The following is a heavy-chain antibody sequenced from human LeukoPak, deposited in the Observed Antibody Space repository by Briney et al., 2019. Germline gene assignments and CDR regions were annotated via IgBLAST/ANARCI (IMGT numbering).Heavy chain of an antibody. J-gene: IGHJ4*02. CDR2: ISAYNGNT. V-gene: IGHV1-18*04. CDR3: ARGGKVATTRYVDY. Sequence: ASVKVSCKASGYTFTGYYMHCVRQAPGQGLEWMGWISAYNGNTNYAQKLQGRVTMTTDTSPSTAYMELRSLRPDDTALYYCARGGKVATTRYVDYWGQGNVVTVSS. CDR1: GYTFTGYY. D-gene: IGHD5-12*01.